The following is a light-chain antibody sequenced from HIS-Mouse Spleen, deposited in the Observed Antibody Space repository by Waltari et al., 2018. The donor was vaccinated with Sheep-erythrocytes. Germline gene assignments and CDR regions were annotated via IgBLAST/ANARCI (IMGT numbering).Light chain of an antibody. Sequence: QSALPQPRSVSGSPGLSVTISCTGTSSDVGGYNYVSWYQQQPGKAPKLMIYDVSTRPSGVPDRFSGSKSGNTASLTISGLQAEDEADYYCCSYAGSYNHVFATGTKVTVL. J-gene: IGLJ1*01. CDR1: SSDVGGYNY. V-gene: IGLV2-11*02. CDR2: DVS. CDR3: CSYAGSYNHV.